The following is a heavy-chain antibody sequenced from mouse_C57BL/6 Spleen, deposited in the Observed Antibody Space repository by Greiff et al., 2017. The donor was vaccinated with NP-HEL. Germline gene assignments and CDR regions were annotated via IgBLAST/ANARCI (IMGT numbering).Heavy chain of an antibody. CDR1: GFTFSDYY. CDR3: ARDGYLDY. V-gene: IGHV5-16*01. Sequence: DVKLVESEGGLVQPGSSMKLSCTASGFTFSDYYMAWVRQVPEKGLEWVANINYDGSSTYYLDSLKSRFIISRDNAKNILYLQMSSLKSEDTATYYCARDGYLDYWGQGTTLTVSS. CDR2: INYDGSST. J-gene: IGHJ2*01.